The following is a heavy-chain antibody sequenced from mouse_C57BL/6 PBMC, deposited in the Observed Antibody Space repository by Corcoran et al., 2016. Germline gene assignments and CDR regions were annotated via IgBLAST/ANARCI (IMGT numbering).Heavy chain of an antibody. CDR3: AREPYGSRGYFEV. CDR2: INPNNGGT. J-gene: IGHJ1*03. CDR1: GYTFTDYY. Sequence: EVQLQQSGPELVKPGASVKISCKASGYTFTDYYMNWVKQSHGKSLAWIGDINPNNGGTSYNQKFKGKATLTVDKSSSTAYMELRSLTSEDSAGYDGAREPYGSRGYFEVWGTGTTVTGAS. D-gene: IGHD1-1*01. V-gene: IGHV1-26*01.